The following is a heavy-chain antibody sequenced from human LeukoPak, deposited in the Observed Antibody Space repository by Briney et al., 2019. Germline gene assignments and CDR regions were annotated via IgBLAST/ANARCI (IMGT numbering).Heavy chain of an antibody. CDR3: ARGAPRWWFDP. D-gene: IGHD4-23*01. CDR1: GGSISSASYY. Sequence: PSQTLSLTXTVSGGSISSASYYWSWIRQPAGKGLEWVGHIYTSGSFNYNPSLKSRVTISVDTSKNQFSLKLSSVTAADTAVYYCARGAPRWWFDPWGQGTLVTVSS. J-gene: IGHJ5*02. V-gene: IGHV4-61*09. CDR2: IYTSGSF.